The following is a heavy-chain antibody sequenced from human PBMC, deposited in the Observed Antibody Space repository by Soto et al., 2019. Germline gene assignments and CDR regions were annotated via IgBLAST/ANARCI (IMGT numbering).Heavy chain of an antibody. CDR2: INPSGGST. D-gene: IGHD6-19*01. J-gene: IGHJ3*02. Sequence: ASVKVSCKASGYTFTSYYMHWVRQAPGQGLEWMGIINPSGGSTSYAQKFQGRVTMTRDTSTSTVYMELSSLRSDDTAVYYCARDPPYSSGRHDAFDIWGQGTMVTVSS. CDR3: ARDPPYSSGRHDAFDI. V-gene: IGHV1-46*01. CDR1: GYTFTSYY.